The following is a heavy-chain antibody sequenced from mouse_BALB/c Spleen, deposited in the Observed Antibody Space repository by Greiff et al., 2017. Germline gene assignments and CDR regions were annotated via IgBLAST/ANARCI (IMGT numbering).Heavy chain of an antibody. V-gene: IGHV14-1*02. CDR1: GFNIKDYY. CDR2: IEPENGNT. Sequence: EVQLQQSGAELVRPGALVKLSCKASGFNIKDYYMHWVKQRPEQGLEWIGWIEPENGNTIYDPKFQGKASITADTSSNTAYLQLSSLTSEDTAVYYCARGKGYYGSRRGYYAMDYWGQGTSVTVSS. CDR3: ARGKGYYGSRRGYYAMDY. J-gene: IGHJ4*01. D-gene: IGHD1-1*01.